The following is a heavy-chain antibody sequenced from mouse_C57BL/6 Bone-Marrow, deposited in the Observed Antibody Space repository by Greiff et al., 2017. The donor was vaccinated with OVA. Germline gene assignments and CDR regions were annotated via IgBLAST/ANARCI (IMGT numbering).Heavy chain of an antibody. CDR3: VRQVTGSYYFDY. V-gene: IGHV10-1*01. CDR1: GFSFNTYA. D-gene: IGHD2-3*01. J-gene: IGHJ2*01. CDR2: IRSKSNNYAT. Sequence: DVMLVESGGGLVQPKGSLKLSCAASGFSFNTYAMNWVRQAPGKGLEWVARIRSKSNNYATYYADSVKDRFTISRDDSESMLYLQMNNLKTEDTAMYYCVRQVTGSYYFDYWGQGTTLTVSS.